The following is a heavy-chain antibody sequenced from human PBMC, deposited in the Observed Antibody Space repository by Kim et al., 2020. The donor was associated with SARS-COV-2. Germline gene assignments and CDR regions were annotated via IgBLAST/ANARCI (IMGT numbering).Heavy chain of an antibody. V-gene: IGHV3-7*01. CDR3: ARSMSRSAPYYFDY. Sequence: VDHGKGRFTISRDNAKNSLYLQMNSLRAEDTAVYYCARSMSRSAPYYFDYWGQGTLVTVSS. J-gene: IGHJ4*02.